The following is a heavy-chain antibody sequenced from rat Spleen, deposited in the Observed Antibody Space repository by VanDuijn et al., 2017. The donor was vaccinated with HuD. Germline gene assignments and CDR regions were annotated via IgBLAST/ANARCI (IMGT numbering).Heavy chain of an antibody. J-gene: IGHJ1*01. CDR1: GFTLTRYH. D-gene: IGHD1-1*01. CDR3: ARDRYYYSGYWYFDF. Sequence: QVQLKESGPGLVQPSQTLSLTCTVSGFTLTRYHVHWVRQPPGKGLEWMGGIWGDESTDYNSGLKSRLSISRDTSKSQVFLKMNSLQTEDIATYYCARDRYYYSGYWYFDFWGPGTMVTVSS. V-gene: IGHV2-32*01. CDR2: IWGDEST.